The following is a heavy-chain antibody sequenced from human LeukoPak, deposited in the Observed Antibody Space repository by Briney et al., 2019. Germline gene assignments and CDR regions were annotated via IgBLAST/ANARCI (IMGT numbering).Heavy chain of an antibody. D-gene: IGHD1-14*01. Sequence: AETLSLTCTVSGGSITSYYWAWLRQPPEKGLEWIGYVYYSGYSNYNPSLKSRVSMSVDTSMNQFSLKLSSVTAADTAVYYCARESITDGWFDPWGQGTLVTVSS. J-gene: IGHJ5*02. V-gene: IGHV4-59*12. CDR3: ARESITDGWFDP. CDR1: GGSITSYY. CDR2: VYYSGYS.